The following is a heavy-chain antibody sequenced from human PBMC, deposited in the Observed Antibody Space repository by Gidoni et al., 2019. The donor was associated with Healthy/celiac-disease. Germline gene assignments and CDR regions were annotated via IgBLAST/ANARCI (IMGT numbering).Heavy chain of an antibody. V-gene: IGHV4-34*01. Sequence: QVQLQQWGAGLLKPSETLSLTCAVYGGSFSGYYWSWIRQPPGKGLEWIGEINHSGRTNYHPSLKSRVTISVDTSKNQFSLKLSSVTAADTAVYYCARGSGYCSSTSCFPTSYNWFDPWGQGTLVTVSS. CDR3: ARGSGYCSSTSCFPTSYNWFDP. CDR1: GGSFSGYY. CDR2: INHSGRT. J-gene: IGHJ5*02. D-gene: IGHD2-2*01.